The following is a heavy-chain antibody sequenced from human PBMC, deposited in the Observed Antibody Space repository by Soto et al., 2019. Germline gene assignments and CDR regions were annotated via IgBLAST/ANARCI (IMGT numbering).Heavy chain of an antibody. J-gene: IGHJ3*02. Sequence: PGGSLRLSCAASGFTFSSYAMSWVRQAPGKGLEWVSDMDNSASTTYYGDSVRGRFAIYRGNAKNLLFLQMNSLRGEDTAVYYCAKFNWNYGSSYALDIWGQGTMVTVSS. CDR1: GFTFSSYA. V-gene: IGHV3-23*05. CDR2: MDNSASTT. D-gene: IGHD1-7*01. CDR3: AKFNWNYGSSYALDI.